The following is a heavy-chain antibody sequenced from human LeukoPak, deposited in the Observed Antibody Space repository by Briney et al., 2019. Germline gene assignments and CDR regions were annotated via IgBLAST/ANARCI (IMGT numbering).Heavy chain of an antibody. CDR2: ISTSGSTI. J-gene: IGHJ4*02. D-gene: IGHD3-22*01. CDR1: GFTFSDYS. Sequence: GGSLRLSCAASGFTFSDYSMTWIRQAPGKGLEWVSYISTSGSTIYYADSVKGRFTISRDNAKNSLYLQMNSLRAEDTAVYYCARDVRDSSGYYLRIFGYWGQGNLVTVSS. CDR3: ARDVRDSSGYYLRIFGY. V-gene: IGHV3-11*01.